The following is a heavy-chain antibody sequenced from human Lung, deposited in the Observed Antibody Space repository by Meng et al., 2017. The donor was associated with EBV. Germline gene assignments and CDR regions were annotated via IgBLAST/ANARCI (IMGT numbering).Heavy chain of an antibody. Sequence: VQLQGSGPGLVKPSQTLSLTCTVSGGSIRFGDYYWSWIRQPPGKGLEWIGYIYDSGSTSYNPSLMNRVTISVDTSRNQFSLKLTSVTAADTAVYYCAREYSSSSGLPGPWGQGTLVTVSS. CDR1: GGSIRFGDYY. V-gene: IGHV4-30-4*08. CDR2: IYDSGST. D-gene: IGHD6-6*01. CDR3: AREYSSSSGLPGP. J-gene: IGHJ5*02.